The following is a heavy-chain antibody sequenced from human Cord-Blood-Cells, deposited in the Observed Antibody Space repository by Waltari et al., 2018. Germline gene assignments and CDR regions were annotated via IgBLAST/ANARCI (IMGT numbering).Heavy chain of an antibody. J-gene: IGHJ4*02. CDR3: ARSRGYCSSTSCASLGY. CDR2: ISAYNGNT. CDR1: GYTFTSYG. D-gene: IGHD2-2*03. Sequence: QVQLVQSGAEVKKPGASVKVSCKASGYTFTSYGISWVRQAPGQGLEWMGWISAYNGNTNYAQKLQGRVTMTTDTTTSTAYMELRSLRSDDTAVYYCARSRGYCSSTSCASLGYWGQGTLVTVSS. V-gene: IGHV1-18*01.